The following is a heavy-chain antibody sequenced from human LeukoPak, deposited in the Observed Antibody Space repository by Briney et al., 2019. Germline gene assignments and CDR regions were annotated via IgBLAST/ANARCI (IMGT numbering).Heavy chain of an antibody. Sequence: GGSLRLSCAASGFTFSSYWMSWVRQAPGKGLEWVANIKQDGSEKYYVDSVKGRFTISRDNAKNSLYLQMNSLRAEDTAVYYCARDFSSSSTLRGYYYMDVWGKGTTVTVSS. J-gene: IGHJ6*03. V-gene: IGHV3-7*01. D-gene: IGHD2-2*01. CDR3: ARDFSSSSTLRGYYYMDV. CDR1: GFTFSSYW. CDR2: IKQDGSEK.